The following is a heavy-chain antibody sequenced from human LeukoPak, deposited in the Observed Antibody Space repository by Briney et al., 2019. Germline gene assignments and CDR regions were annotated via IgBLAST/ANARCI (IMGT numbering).Heavy chain of an antibody. CDR1: GFTFSSYA. V-gene: IGHV3-30-3*01. CDR2: ISYDGSNK. Sequence: GGSLRLSCAASGFTFSSYAMHWVRQAPGKGLEWVAVISYDGSNKYYADSVKGRFTISRDNSKNTLYLQMNSLRAEDTAVYYCATEMVPAPGGGYYFDYWGQGTLVTVSS. D-gene: IGHD2-2*01. CDR3: ATEMVPAPGGGYYFDY. J-gene: IGHJ4*02.